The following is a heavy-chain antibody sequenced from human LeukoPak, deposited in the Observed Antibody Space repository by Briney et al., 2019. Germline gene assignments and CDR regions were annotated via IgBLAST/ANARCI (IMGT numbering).Heavy chain of an antibody. D-gene: IGHD3-9*01. CDR1: GFTFTNYY. J-gene: IGHJ4*02. Sequence: GGSLRLSCATSGFTFTNYYVGWVRQAPGKGLEWVANIDQDSSNKYYVDSVRGRFTISRDNAENSLSLQLNSLRVEDTAVYYCARGHYDVLAASYKWTPDYWGQGTLVTVSS. CDR3: ARGHYDVLAASYKWTPDY. CDR2: IDQDSSNK. V-gene: IGHV3-7*01.